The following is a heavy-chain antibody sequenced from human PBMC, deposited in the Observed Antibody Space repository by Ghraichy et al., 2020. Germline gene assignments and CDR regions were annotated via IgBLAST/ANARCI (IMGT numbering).Heavy chain of an antibody. CDR1: GFTVSSNY. J-gene: IGHJ6*02. D-gene: IGHD4-17*01. CDR3: ASSSNGDYPTAYYYYYGMDV. CDR2: IYSGGST. Sequence: GGSLRLSCAASGFTVSSNYMSWVRQAPGKGLEWVSVIYSGGSTYYADSVKGRFTISRDNSKNTLYLQMYSLRAEDTAVYYCASSSNGDYPTAYYYYYGMDVWGQGTTVTVSS. V-gene: IGHV3-53*01.